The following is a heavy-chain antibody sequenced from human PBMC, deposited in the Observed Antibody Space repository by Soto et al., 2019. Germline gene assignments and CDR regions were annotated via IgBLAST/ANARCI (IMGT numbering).Heavy chain of an antibody. Sequence: SETLSLTCSVSGGSTSDKSYFWGWVRQSPGKGLEWIGSMYYSGSSYYNPSLKSRVAISVDTSRNQFSLKLRSVTAADTAVYFCARQRLLRLKPDFDIWGQGTLVTV. CDR1: GGSTSDKSYF. CDR2: MYYSGSS. CDR3: ARQRLLRLKPDFDI. D-gene: IGHD2-21*02. V-gene: IGHV4-39*01. J-gene: IGHJ4*02.